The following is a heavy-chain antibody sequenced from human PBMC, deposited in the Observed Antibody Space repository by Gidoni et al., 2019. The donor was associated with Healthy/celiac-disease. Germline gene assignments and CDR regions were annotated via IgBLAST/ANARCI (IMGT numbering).Heavy chain of an antibody. D-gene: IGHD4-17*01. CDR3: ARHLVSGEGKHNWFDP. J-gene: IGHJ5*02. CDR1: GGSISSSSYY. V-gene: IGHV4-39*01. Sequence: QLQLQESGPGLVKPSETLSLTCTVSGGSISSSSYYWGWIRQPPGKGLEWIGSIYYSGSTYYNPSLKSRVTIYVDTSKNQFSLKLSAVTAADTAVYYCARHLVSGEGKHNWFDPWGQGTLVTVSS. CDR2: IYYSGST.